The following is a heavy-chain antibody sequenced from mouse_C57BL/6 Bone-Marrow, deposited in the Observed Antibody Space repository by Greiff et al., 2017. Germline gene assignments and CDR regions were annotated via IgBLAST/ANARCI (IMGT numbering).Heavy chain of an antibody. J-gene: IGHJ1*03. CDR3: ARYLITTVVHWYFDV. V-gene: IGHV1-55*01. Sequence: QVQLQQPGAELVKPGASVKMSCKASGYTFTSYWITWVKQRPGQGLEWIGDIYPGSGSTNYNEKFKSKATLTVDTSSSTAYMQLSSLTSEDSGVYYCARYLITTVVHWYFDVWGTGTTVTVSS. CDR2: IYPGSGST. CDR1: GYTFTSYW. D-gene: IGHD1-1*01.